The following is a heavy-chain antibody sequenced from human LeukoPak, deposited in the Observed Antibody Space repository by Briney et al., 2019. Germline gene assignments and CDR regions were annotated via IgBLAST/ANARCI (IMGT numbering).Heavy chain of an antibody. CDR2: IYYSGST. CDR1: GYSISSSNW. J-gene: IGHJ4*02. V-gene: IGHV4-28*01. D-gene: IGHD6-13*01. Sequence: PSETLSLTCAVSGYSISSSNWWGWIRQPPGKGLEWIGYIYYSGSTNYNPSLKSRVTISVDTSKNQFSLKLSSVTAADTAVYYCARNSRVIAAAANEFDYWGQGTLVTVSS. CDR3: ARNSRVIAAAANEFDY.